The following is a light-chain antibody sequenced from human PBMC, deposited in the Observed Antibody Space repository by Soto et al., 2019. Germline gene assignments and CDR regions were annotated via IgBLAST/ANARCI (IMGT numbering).Light chain of an antibody. CDR1: QGISSY. CDR3: QQLNSHPPT. J-gene: IGKJ3*01. Sequence: DIQVTQSPSFLSASVGDRVTITCRASQGISSYLAWYQQKPGKAPKLLIYAASTLQSGVPSRFSGSGSGTEFTLTISSLQPEDSATYYCQQLNSHPPTFGPGTKVDIK. V-gene: IGKV1-9*01. CDR2: AAS.